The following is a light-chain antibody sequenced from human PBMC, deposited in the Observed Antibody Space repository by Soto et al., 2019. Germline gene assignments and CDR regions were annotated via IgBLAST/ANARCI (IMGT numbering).Light chain of an antibody. CDR1: QSISSW. J-gene: IGKJ1*01. Sequence: DIQMTQSPSTLSASVGDRVTITCRASQSISSWLAWYQQKPGKAPKLLIYKASRLESGVPSRFSGAGTRTEFTLTISSLQPDDFAAYYGQQCNSSPWSFGQGTKVEIK. CDR2: KAS. CDR3: QQCNSSPWS. V-gene: IGKV1-5*03.